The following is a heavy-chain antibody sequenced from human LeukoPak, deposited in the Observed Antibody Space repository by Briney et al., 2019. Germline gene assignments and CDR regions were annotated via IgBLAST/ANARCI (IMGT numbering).Heavy chain of an antibody. D-gene: IGHD6-19*01. CDR2: ISGSGGST. CDR3: ARGGSGWENYYFDY. CDR1: GFTVSSNY. V-gene: IGHV3-23*01. Sequence: GGSLRLSCAASGFTVSSNYMSWVRQAPGKGLEWVSAISGSGGSTYYADSVKGRFTISRDNSKNTLYLQMNSLRAGDTAVYYCARGGSGWENYYFDYWGQGTLVTVSS. J-gene: IGHJ4*02.